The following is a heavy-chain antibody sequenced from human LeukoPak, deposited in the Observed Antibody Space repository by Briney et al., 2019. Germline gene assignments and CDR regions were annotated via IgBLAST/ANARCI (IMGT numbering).Heavy chain of an antibody. V-gene: IGHV3-23*01. Sequence: GGSLRLSCEVSGITFNTYAMSWFRQAPGRGLNWVSGISGGGNTTYYTDSVKGRFAIYRDNSRNTLYLQMNSLRAVDTAVYFCAKGWATVPNDYWGQGTLVTVSS. J-gene: IGHJ4*02. CDR3: AKGWATVPNDY. D-gene: IGHD4-17*01. CDR1: GITFNTYA. CDR2: ISGGGNTT.